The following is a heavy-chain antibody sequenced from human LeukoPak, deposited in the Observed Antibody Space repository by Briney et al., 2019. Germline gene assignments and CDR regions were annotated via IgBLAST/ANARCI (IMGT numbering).Heavy chain of an antibody. CDR1: GFTFSSYW. CDR3: ASTWNYLYFDY. V-gene: IGHV3-7*01. J-gene: IGHJ4*02. CDR2: IKQDGSEK. Sequence: GGSLRLSCAASGFTFSSYWMSWVRQAPGKGLEWVANIKQDGSEKYYVDSVKGRFTISRDNAKNSVYLQMNSLRAEDTAVYYCASTWNYLYFDYWGQGTLVTVSS. D-gene: IGHD1-7*01.